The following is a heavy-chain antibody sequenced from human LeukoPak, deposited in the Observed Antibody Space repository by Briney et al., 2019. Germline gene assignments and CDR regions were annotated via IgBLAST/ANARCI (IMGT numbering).Heavy chain of an antibody. J-gene: IGHJ4*02. V-gene: IGHV3-30-3*01. D-gene: IGHD4-23*01. CDR2: ISYDGSNK. CDR3: ARGRPHGNDY. CDR1: GFTFSSYA. Sequence: PGGSLRLSCAASGFTFSSYAMHWVRQAPGKGLEWVAVISYDGSNKYYADSVKGRFTISRDNSKNTLYLQMNSLGAEDTAVYYCARGRPHGNDYWGQGTLVTVSS.